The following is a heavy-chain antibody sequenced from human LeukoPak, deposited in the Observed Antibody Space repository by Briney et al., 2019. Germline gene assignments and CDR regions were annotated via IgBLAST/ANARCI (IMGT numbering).Heavy chain of an antibody. D-gene: IGHD3-10*01. CDR2: LYYSGST. J-gene: IGHJ6*03. CDR1: GDSISSYY. CDR3: ARGDYYGSGSVIMYYYYYMDV. Sequence: SETLSLTCTVSGDSISSYYWTWIRQPPGKGLEWIGCLYYSGSTNYNPSLKSRVTISVDTSKNQFSLKLSSVTAADTAVYYCARGDYYGSGSVIMYYYYYMDVWGKGTTVTISS. V-gene: IGHV4-59*01.